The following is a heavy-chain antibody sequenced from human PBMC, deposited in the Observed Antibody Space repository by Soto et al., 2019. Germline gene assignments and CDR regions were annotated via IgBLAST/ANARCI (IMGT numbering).Heavy chain of an antibody. J-gene: IGHJ4*02. D-gene: IGHD3-22*01. V-gene: IGHV3-30*18. Sequence: QVQLVESGGGVVQPGRSLRLSCAASGFTFSSYGMHWVRQAPGKGLEWVAVISYDGSNKYYADSVKGRFTISRDNSKNTLYLQMNSLRAEDTALYYFANGFYYYDSSGNFDYWGQGTLVTVSS. CDR2: ISYDGSNK. CDR3: ANGFYYYDSSGNFDY. CDR1: GFTFSSYG.